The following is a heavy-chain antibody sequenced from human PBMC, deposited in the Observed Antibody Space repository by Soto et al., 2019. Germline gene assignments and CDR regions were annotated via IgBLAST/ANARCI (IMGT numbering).Heavy chain of an antibody. J-gene: IGHJ4*02. V-gene: IGHV4-59*01. CDR2: IYYSGST. CDR3: ARGRSNFRY. Sequence: SETLSLTCTVSSGSISSYYWSWIRQPPGKGLEWIGYIYYSGSTNYNPSLKSRVTISIDTSNNQFSLKLTSVTAADTAVYYCARGRSNFRYWGQGTLVTVSS. D-gene: IGHD4-4*01. CDR1: SGSISSYY.